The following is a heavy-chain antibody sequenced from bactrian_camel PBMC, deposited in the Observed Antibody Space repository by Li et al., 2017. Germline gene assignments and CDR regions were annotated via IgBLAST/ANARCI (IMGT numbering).Heavy chain of an antibody. CDR3: GRDVLGPDGY. V-gene: IGHV3S40*01. J-gene: IGHJ4*01. D-gene: IGHD1*01. CDR1: VRTKC. Sequence: VQLVESGGGSAQVGGSLKLACTASVRTKCMGWFRQAPGKEREGVAIIYSGGGPPHYYDSVKGRFTISRDNAKNTVYLQMNSLKPEDTAVYYCGRDVLGPDGYWGQGTQVTVS. CDR2: IYSGGGPP.